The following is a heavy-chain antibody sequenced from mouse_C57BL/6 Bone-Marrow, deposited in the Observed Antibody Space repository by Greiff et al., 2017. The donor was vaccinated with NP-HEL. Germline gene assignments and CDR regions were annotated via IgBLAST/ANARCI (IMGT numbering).Heavy chain of an antibody. V-gene: IGHV1-69*01. CDR2: IGPSDSYT. D-gene: IGHD1-1*01. Sequence: VPLQPPGAELVMPGASGKLSCKASCYTFPRSWMPWVKQRPGQGLEWIGEIGPSDSYTNYNQKFKGKSTLTVDKSSSTAYMQLSSLTSEDSAVYYCAVLLNFDYWGQGTTLTVSS. CDR3: AVLLNFDY. CDR1: CYTFPRSW. J-gene: IGHJ2*01.